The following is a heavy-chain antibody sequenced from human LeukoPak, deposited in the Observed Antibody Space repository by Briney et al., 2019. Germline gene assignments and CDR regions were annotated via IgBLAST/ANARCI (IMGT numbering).Heavy chain of an antibody. J-gene: IGHJ4*02. CDR2: ITNNGGAM. D-gene: IGHD3-22*01. CDR3: ARALADSRGYYLGFDY. CDR1: GFTFSSYA. V-gene: IGHV3-48*04. Sequence: GGSLRLSCAASGFTFSSYAMSWVRQAPGKGLEWISYITNNGGAMFYADSLKGRLTIFRDNAKKSLYLQMNSLRPDDTALYFCARALADSRGYYLGFDYWGQGTLVTVSS.